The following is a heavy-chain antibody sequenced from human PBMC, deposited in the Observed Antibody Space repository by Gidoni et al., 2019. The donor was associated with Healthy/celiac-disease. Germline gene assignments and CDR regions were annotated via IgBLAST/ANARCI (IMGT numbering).Heavy chain of an antibody. D-gene: IGHD6-19*01. V-gene: IGHV3-23*01. J-gene: IGHJ4*02. CDR1: GFTFSSYA. CDR2: ISGSGGST. CDR3: AKPDTGYSSGWYGYYFDY. Sequence: EVQLLESGGGLVQPGGSLRLSCAASGFTFSSYAMSWVRQAPGKGLEWVSAISGSGGSTYYADSVKGRFTISRDNSKNTLYLQMNSLRAEDTAVYYCAKPDTGYSSGWYGYYFDYWGQGTLVTVSS.